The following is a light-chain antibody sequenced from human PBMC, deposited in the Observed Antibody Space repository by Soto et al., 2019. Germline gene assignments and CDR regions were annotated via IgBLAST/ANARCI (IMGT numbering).Light chain of an antibody. CDR2: GAS. CDR3: HQYKHWLPWT. J-gene: IGKJ1*01. V-gene: IGKV3D-15*01. CDR1: QSINSD. Sequence: VITQSPSTLSVSPGEITRLSCRARQSINSDVAWYQQKVGQTPRLLIHGASTRATGIAARFSGSGSGTEFTLPTSSLQSEDFAAYDGHQYKHWLPWTFGQGTKVDIK.